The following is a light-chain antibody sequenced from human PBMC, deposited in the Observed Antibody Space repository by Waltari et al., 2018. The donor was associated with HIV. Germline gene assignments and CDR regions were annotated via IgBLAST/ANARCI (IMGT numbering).Light chain of an antibody. CDR3: QSADTSGTRV. J-gene: IGLJ1*01. CDR1: ALDTQY. Sequence: SFDLPQPPSVSVSPGQTAKITCSGAALDTQYTNWYKQKPGQAPVVVRYKDTERPAGIPERFSGSSSGTTVTLTISGVQAEDEADYYCQSADTSGTRVFGSGTKVTVL. CDR2: KDT. V-gene: IGLV3-25*03.